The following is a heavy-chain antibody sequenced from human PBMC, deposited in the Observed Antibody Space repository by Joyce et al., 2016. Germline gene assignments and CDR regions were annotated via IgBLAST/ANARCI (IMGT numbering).Heavy chain of an antibody. Sequence: VQLVESGGGLVQPGESLRLSCAASGFIFSDYSMTWVRQTPGQELEWIACISATSDVIDYPDSVRGRFTISRDNVKNSLYLQMDSLRAEDSGLYYGAKSYGSPWFHYWGQGTLVTVSS. D-gene: IGHD6-19*01. V-gene: IGHV3-48*01. J-gene: IGHJ4*02. CDR2: ISATSDVI. CDR1: GFIFSDYS. CDR3: AKSYGSPWFHY.